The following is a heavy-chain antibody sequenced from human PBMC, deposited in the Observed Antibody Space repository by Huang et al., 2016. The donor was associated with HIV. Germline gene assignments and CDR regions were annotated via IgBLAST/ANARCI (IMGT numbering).Heavy chain of an antibody. D-gene: IGHD1-1*01. V-gene: IGHV3-9*01. CDR2: ITGDSARV. CDR1: GFDFDDFS. CDR3: AHLPEPSSPWTDY. Sequence: EVHLVESGGGLVQPGRSLRLSCGASGFDFDDFSMHWVRQRPGKGLEYVSGITGDSARVCDAASVKGRFTIARDNAKNSLYLQMNSLRVEDTALYYCAHLPEPSSPWTDYWGQGTLVTVSS. J-gene: IGHJ4*02.